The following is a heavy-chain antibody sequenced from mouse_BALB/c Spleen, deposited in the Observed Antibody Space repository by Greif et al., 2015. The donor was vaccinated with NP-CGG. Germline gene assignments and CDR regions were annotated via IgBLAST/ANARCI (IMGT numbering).Heavy chain of an antibody. CDR1: GFNIKDTY. V-gene: IGHV14-3*02. Sequence: VHVKQSGAELVKPGASVKLSCTASGFNIKDTYMHWVKQRPEQGLEWIGRIDPANGNTKYDPKFQGKATITADTSSNTAFLRLSSLTSEDTAVYYCARARPYYAMDYWGQGTSVTVSS. CDR2: IDPANGNT. J-gene: IGHJ4*01. D-gene: IGHD3-1*01. CDR3: ARARPYYAMDY.